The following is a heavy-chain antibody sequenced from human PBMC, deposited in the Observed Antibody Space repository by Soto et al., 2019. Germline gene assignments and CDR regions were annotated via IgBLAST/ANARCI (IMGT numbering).Heavy chain of an antibody. V-gene: IGHV1-69*06. CDR2: IIPIFGTA. Sequence: ASVKVSCKASGGTFSSYAISWVRQAPGQGLEWMGGIIPIFGTAKYAENFQGRVTMTADTSTSTVSMELRGLTSDDTATYFCARTGGGMAARPLEYWGQGTLVTVSS. CDR3: ARTGGGMAARPLEY. CDR1: GGTFSSYA. D-gene: IGHD6-6*01. J-gene: IGHJ4*02.